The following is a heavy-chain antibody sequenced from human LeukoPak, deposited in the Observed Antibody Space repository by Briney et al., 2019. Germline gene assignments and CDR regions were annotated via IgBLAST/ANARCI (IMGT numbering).Heavy chain of an antibody. CDR2: INHSGST. Sequence: NSSETLSLTCAVYGGSFSGYYWSWIRQPPGKGLEWIGEINHSGSTNYNPSLKSRVTISVDTSKNQFSLKLSSVTAADTAVYYCAWRFNEAYAFDIWGQGTMVTVSS. D-gene: IGHD3-3*01. J-gene: IGHJ3*02. CDR1: GGSFSGYY. CDR3: AWRFNEAYAFDI. V-gene: IGHV4-34*01.